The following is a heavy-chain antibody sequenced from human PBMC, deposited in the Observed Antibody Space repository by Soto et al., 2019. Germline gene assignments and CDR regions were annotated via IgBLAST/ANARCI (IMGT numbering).Heavy chain of an antibody. CDR2: IIPILGIA. J-gene: IGHJ4*02. CDR1: GGTFSSYT. D-gene: IGHD4-17*01. V-gene: IGHV1-69*02. Sequence: QVQLVQSGAEVKKPGSSVKVSCKASGGTFSSYTISWVRQAPGQGLEWMGRIIPILGIANYAQKFQGRVTITADKSTSTAYMELSSLRSEDTAVYYCASQYVYGDYGGGPGDYWGQGTLVTVSS. CDR3: ASQYVYGDYGGGPGDY.